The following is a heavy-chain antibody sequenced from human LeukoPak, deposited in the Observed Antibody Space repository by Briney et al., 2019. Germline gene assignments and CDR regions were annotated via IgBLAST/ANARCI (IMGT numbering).Heavy chain of an antibody. CDR1: GYSFTSYW. Sequence: GESLKISCKGSGYSFTSYWIGWVRQMPGKGLEWMGIIYPGDSDTRYSPSFQGQVTISADKSISTAYLQWSSLKASDTAMYYCARPPDYYDSSGPYYFDYWGQGALVTVSS. CDR2: IYPGDSDT. CDR3: ARPPDYYDSSGPYYFDY. V-gene: IGHV5-51*01. J-gene: IGHJ4*02. D-gene: IGHD3-22*01.